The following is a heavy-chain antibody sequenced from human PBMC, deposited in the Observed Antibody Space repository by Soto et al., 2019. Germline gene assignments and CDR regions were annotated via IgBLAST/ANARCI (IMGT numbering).Heavy chain of an antibody. D-gene: IGHD6-13*01. CDR3: ARVWQHLAPHYYYYMDV. V-gene: IGHV1-8*01. Sequence: VASVKVSCKASGYTFTSYDINWVRQATGQGLEWMGWMNPNSGNTGYAQKFQGRVTMTRNTSISTAYMELSSLRSEDTAVYYCARVWQHLAPHYYYYMDVWGKGTTVTVSS. J-gene: IGHJ6*03. CDR1: GYTFTSYD. CDR2: MNPNSGNT.